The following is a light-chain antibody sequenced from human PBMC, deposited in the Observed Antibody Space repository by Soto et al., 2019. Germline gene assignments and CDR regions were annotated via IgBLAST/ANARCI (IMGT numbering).Light chain of an antibody. J-gene: IGKJ1*01. CDR2: DAS. Sequence: DIQITQSPSTRFASVGDTVTVTCRASQSVSGWLAWYQQTPGEAPKLLIYDASALQRGVPSRFSGSGAGTKFTRTIASLQPDDVSTSYCQQYETYSGTFGPGTKVDIK. CDR3: QQYETYSGT. CDR1: QSVSGW. V-gene: IGKV1-5*01.